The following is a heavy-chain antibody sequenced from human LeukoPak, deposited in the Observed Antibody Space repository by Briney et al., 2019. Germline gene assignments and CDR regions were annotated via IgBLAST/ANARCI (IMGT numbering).Heavy chain of an antibody. CDR1: GGSISSDC. CDR2: IYYSGST. CDR3: ARVPPVAGPRPYWYFDL. Sequence: PSETLSLTCTVSGGSISSDCWSWIRQPPGKGLEWIGYIYYSGSTNYNPSLKSRVTISVDTSKNQFSLKLSSVTAADTAVYYCARVPPVAGPRPYWYFDLWGRGTLVTVS. D-gene: IGHD6-19*01. J-gene: IGHJ2*01. V-gene: IGHV4-59*01.